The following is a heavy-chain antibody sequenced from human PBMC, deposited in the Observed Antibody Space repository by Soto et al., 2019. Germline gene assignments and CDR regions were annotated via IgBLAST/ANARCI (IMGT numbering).Heavy chain of an antibody. D-gene: IGHD3-10*01. J-gene: IGHJ4*02. CDR3: ARMPVTFGELLYYFDY. Sequence: GGSLRLSCAASGFTFSSYWMSWVRQAPGKGLEWVANIKQDGSEKSYVDSGKGRFTISKDNAKNSLYLQMISLRAEDTAVYYCARMPVTFGELLYYFDYWGQGTLVTVSS. CDR1: GFTFSSYW. V-gene: IGHV3-7*03. CDR2: IKQDGSEK.